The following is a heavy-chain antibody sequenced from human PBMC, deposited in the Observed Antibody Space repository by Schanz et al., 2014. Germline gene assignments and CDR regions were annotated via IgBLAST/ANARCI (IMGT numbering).Heavy chain of an antibody. Sequence: EVQLVESGGGLIQPGGSLRLSCAVSGFTVNTNYMSWVRQAPGKGLEWMSSMYINSGSTKYADSVKGRFSISRVSSKNTLYLQMNSLRAEDTAVNSFARDGGRDGYNLAFDVWGQGTLVTVSS. CDR1: GFTVNTNY. CDR2: MYINSGST. D-gene: IGHD5-12*01. V-gene: IGHV3-53*01. J-gene: IGHJ3*01. CDR3: ARDGGRDGYNLAFDV.